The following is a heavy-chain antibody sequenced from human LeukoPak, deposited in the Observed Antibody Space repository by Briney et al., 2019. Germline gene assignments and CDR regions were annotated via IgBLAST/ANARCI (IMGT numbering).Heavy chain of an antibody. CDR1: GGSISSSSYY. J-gene: IGHJ6*03. D-gene: IGHD4-11*01. CDR3: ARAKGNSNYPYYYMDV. CDR2: IYYSGST. V-gene: IGHV4-39*07. Sequence: PSETLSLTCTVSGGSISSSSYYWGWIRQPPGKGLEWIGSIYYSGSTYYNPSLKSRVTISVDTSKNQFSLKLSSVTAADTALYYCARAKGNSNYPYYYMDVWGKGTTVTVSS.